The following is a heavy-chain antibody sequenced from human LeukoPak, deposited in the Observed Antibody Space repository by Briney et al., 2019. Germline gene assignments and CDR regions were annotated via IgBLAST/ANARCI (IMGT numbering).Heavy chain of an antibody. V-gene: IGHV3-64D*09. D-gene: IGHD6-6*01. Sequence: GGSLRLSCSTSGFTFTNYAMHWVRQAPGKGLEYVSAINSNGGRTNYADSVKGRFTISRDNSKNTLYLKMSSLRVEDTAVYYCVKVRYSSSFSFDYWGQGTLVTVSS. CDR2: INSNGGRT. J-gene: IGHJ4*02. CDR3: VKVRYSSSFSFDY. CDR1: GFTFTNYA.